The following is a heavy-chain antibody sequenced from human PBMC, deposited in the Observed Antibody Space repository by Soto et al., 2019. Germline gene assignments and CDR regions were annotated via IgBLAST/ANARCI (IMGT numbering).Heavy chain of an antibody. J-gene: IGHJ6*02. Sequence: PGGSLRLSCAASGFTFSSYAMSWVRQAPGKGLEWVSAISGSGGSTYYADSVKGRFTISRDNSKNTLYLQMNSLRAEDTAVYYCAKDRGRLSQGSRSYGMDVWGQGTTVTVSS. D-gene: IGHD3-10*01. CDR2: ISGSGGST. V-gene: IGHV3-23*01. CDR3: AKDRGRLSQGSRSYGMDV. CDR1: GFTFSSYA.